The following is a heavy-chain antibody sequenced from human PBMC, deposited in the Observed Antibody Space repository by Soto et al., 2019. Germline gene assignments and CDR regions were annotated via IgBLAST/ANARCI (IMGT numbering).Heavy chain of an antibody. CDR1: GFTVSSNY. D-gene: IGHD3-9*01. CDR3: ARVRGALTGYMAHYYYYYMDV. J-gene: IGHJ6*03. Sequence: GGSLRLSCAASGFTVSSNYMSWVRQAPGKGLEWVSVIYSGGSTYYADSVKGGFTISRDNSKNTLYLHMNSLRAEDTAVYYCARVRGALTGYMAHYYYYYMDVWGKGTTVTVSS. V-gene: IGHV3-66*01. CDR2: IYSGGST.